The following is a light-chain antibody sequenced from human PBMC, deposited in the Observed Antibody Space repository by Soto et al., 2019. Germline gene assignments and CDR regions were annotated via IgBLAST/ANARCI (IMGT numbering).Light chain of an antibody. J-gene: IGKJ5*01. Sequence: EIVLTQAPATLSLSPGERATPSCRASQSVSSYLAWYQQKPGQAPRLLIYDASNRATGIPARFSGSGSGTDFTLTISSLEPEDFAVYYCQQRSNWPQNTFGQGTRLEIK. CDR2: DAS. V-gene: IGKV3-11*01. CDR3: QQRSNWPQNT. CDR1: QSVSSY.